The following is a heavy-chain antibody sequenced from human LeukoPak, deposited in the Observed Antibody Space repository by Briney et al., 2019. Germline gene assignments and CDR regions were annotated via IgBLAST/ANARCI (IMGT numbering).Heavy chain of an antibody. D-gene: IGHD4-17*01. CDR1: GFTFSSYS. Sequence: GGSLRLSFAASGFTFSSYSMHWVRQAPGKGLEWVSSISSSSYISYADSVKGRFTISRDNAKNSLYLQMNSLRAEDTAVYYCARDSRTVSDAFDIWGQGTMVTVSS. V-gene: IGHV3-21*01. CDR2: ISSSSYI. CDR3: ARDSRTVSDAFDI. J-gene: IGHJ3*02.